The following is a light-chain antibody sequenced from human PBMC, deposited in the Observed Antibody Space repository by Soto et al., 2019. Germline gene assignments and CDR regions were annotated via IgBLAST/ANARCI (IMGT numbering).Light chain of an antibody. J-gene: IGKJ2*01. CDR3: QQYGTSPRT. CDR1: QSVSNSY. Sequence: EIVLTQSPGTLSLSPGERATLSCRASQSVSNSYLAWYQQKPGQAPRLLIYGASSRATGIPDRFSGSGSGTDLTLTISRLEPEDFAVYYCQQYGTSPRTFGQGTNLEIK. CDR2: GAS. V-gene: IGKV3-20*01.